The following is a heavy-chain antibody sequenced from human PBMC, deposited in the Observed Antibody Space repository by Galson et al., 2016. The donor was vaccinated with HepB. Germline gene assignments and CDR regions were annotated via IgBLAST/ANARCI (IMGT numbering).Heavy chain of an antibody. V-gene: IGHV3-23*01. CDR1: GFTFSSYG. CDR2: ISPGGST. J-gene: IGHJ4*02. D-gene: IGHD2-15*01. Sequence: SLRLSCAASGFTFSSYGMSWVRQAPGQGLEWVSSISPGGSTYTDSVKGRFTISRDNSRNTLYLEMNSLRAEDTAVYYGAKRGGLNDYFDGWGLGTLVTVSS. CDR3: AKRGGLNDYFDG.